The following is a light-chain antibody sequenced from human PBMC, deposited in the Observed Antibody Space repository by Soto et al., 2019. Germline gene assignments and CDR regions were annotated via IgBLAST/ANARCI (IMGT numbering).Light chain of an antibody. CDR1: QSVTSSY. J-gene: IGKJ5*01. CDR2: GAF. V-gene: IGKV3D-20*02. Sequence: EIVLTQSPGTLPLSPGERATLSCRSSQSVTSSYLTWYQQKPGQPPRLVVYGAFNRAAGIPARFSGSGSGTDFTLTISSLEPEDSAVYYCQQRNIWPPVTFGQGTRLEIK. CDR3: QQRNIWPPVT.